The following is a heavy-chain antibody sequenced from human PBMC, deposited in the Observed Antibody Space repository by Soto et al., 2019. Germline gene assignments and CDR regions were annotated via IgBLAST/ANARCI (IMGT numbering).Heavy chain of an antibody. Sequence: ASVKVSCKASGYTFKNYAVHWVRQAYGQRLEWMGWVNPGDGNIRYSQNFQGRVTMTRDTSASTAYMELSSLKSEDTAVYYCAREGRHYNGALSYFKSWG. CDR3: AREGRHYNGALSYFKS. CDR1: GYTFKNYA. D-gene: IGHD2-8*01. J-gene: IGHJ4*01. V-gene: IGHV1-3*01. CDR2: VNPGDGNI.